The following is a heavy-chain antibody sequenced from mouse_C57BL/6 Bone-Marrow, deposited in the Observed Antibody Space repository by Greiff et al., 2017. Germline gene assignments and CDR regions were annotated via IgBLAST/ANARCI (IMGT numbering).Heavy chain of an antibody. Sequence: VQLQQSGPELVKPGASLKISCTASGYSFTSYYIHWVKQTPGQGLEWIGWIYPGSGNTKYNEKFKGKATLTDDTSSRTAYMQLSILTSEDSAVYYCASGSDGYLWYFDVWGTGTTVTVSS. J-gene: IGHJ1*03. CDR1: GYSFTSYY. V-gene: IGHV1-66*01. CDR2: IYPGSGNT. CDR3: ASGSDGYLWYFDV. D-gene: IGHD2-3*01.